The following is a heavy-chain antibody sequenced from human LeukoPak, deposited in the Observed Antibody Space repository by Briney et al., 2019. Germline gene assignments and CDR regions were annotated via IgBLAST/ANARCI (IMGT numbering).Heavy chain of an antibody. V-gene: IGHV3-11*04. CDR2: ISSNGMST. CDR3: AREQQRSNGETDY. CDR1: VFTFSYSY. D-gene: IGHD5-18*01. J-gene: IGHJ4*02. Sequence: GRSLRLSCAASVFTFSYSYMSWLRQAPGKGLEWVSYISSNGMSTYYADSVKGLFTISRDNAKKSMYLQMNSLTVEDTAVYYCAREQQRSNGETDYWGQGTLVTVSS.